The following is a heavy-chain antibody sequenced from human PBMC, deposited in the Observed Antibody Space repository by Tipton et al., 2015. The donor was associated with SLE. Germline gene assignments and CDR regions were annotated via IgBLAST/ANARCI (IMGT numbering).Heavy chain of an antibody. CDR3: ARVYRDGYKMTGYFDL. Sequence: VQLVQSGGGLVQPGGSLRLSCAASGFTFSSYWMSWVRQAPGKGLEWVANIKQDGSEKYYVDSVKGRFTISRDNAKNSLYLQMNSLRAEDTAVYYCARVYRDGYKMTGYFDLRGRGTLVTVSS. CDR2: IKQDGSEK. V-gene: IGHV3-7*01. D-gene: IGHD5-24*01. CDR1: GFTFSSYW. J-gene: IGHJ2*01.